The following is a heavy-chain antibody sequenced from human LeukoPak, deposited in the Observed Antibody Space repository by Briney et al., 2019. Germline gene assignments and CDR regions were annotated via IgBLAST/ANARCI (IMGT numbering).Heavy chain of an antibody. CDR3: ARLYSYGPIDY. CDR1: GFTFSDYY. J-gene: IGHJ4*02. V-gene: IGHV3-11*04. Sequence: GGSLRLSCAASGFTFSDYYMGWIRQAPGKRLEWISYITSNGNSVYYAASVKGRFTISRDNAKNSLYLQVNSLTAEDAAVYYCARLYSYGPIDYWGQGSLVTVSS. D-gene: IGHD5-18*01. CDR2: ITSNGNSV.